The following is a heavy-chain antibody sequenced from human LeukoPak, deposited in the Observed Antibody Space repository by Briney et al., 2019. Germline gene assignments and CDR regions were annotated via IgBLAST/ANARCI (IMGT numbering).Heavy chain of an antibody. V-gene: IGHV1-2*02. CDR2: INPNSGGT. J-gene: IGHJ4*02. Sequence: ASMNVSCKASGYTFTGYYIHWLRQAPGQGLEWMGFINPNSGGTNYAQKFQGRVTMTRDTSISTAYMELSSLTFDDTAVYYCARDLEGYHYGSGNYPQWGEGTLITVSS. CDR1: GYTFTGYY. CDR3: ARDLEGYHYGSGNYPQ. D-gene: IGHD3-10*01.